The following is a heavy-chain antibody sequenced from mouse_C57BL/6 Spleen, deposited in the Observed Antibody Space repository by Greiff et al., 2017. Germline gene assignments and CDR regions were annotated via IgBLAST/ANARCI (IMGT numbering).Heavy chain of an antibody. CDR2: IHPNSGST. Sequence: VQLQQPGAELVKPGASVKLSCKASGYTFTSYWMHWVKQRPGQGLEWIGMIHPNSGSTNYNEKFKSKATMTVDKSSSTAYMQHSSLTSEDSEVYDGERPAKDNTGWFAYWGQGTRVTVSA. D-gene: IGHD1-3*01. CDR3: ERPAKDNTGWFAY. V-gene: IGHV1-64*01. CDR1: GYTFTSYW. J-gene: IGHJ3*01.